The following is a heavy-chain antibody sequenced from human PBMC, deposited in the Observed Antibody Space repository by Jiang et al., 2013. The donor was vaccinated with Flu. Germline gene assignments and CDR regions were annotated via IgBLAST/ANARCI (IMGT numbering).Heavy chain of an antibody. J-gene: IGHJ6*02. V-gene: IGHV6-1*01. D-gene: IGHD4-17*01. CDR2: TYYRSKWYN. CDR1: GDSVSSNSAA. CDR3: ARVVKGDYGDFGNYYYYYAMDV. Sequence: SQTLSLTCAISGDSVSSNSAAWNWIRQSPSRGLEWLGRTYYRSKWYNDYAVSGKSRITINPDTSKNQFSLQLNSVTPADTAVYYCARVVKGDYGDFGNYYYYYAMDVWGQGTTVTVSS.